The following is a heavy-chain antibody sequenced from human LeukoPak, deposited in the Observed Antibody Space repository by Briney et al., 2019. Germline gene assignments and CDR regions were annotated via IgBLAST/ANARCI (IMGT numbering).Heavy chain of an antibody. CDR2: INWNGGST. J-gene: IGHJ4*02. Sequence: GGSLRLPCAASGFTFDDYGMSWVRQAPGKGLEWASGINWNGGSTGYADSVKGRFTISRDNAKNSLYLQMNSLRAEDTALYYCARGDCSSTSCSFDYWGQGTLATVSS. CDR1: GFTFDDYG. D-gene: IGHD2-2*01. CDR3: ARGDCSSTSCSFDY. V-gene: IGHV3-20*04.